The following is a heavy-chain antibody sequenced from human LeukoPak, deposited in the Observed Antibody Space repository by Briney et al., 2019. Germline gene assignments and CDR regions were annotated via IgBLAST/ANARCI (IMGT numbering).Heavy chain of an antibody. CDR1: GGSISSGGYY. D-gene: IGHD2-2*01. J-gene: IGHJ4*02. Sequence: SETLSLTCTVSGGSISSGGYYWSWIRQPPGKGLEWIGYIYHSGSTYYNPSLKSRVTISVDRSKNQFSLKLSSVTAADTAVYYCARPYCSSTSCPPIYWGQGTLVTVSS. V-gene: IGHV4-30-2*01. CDR3: ARPYCSSTSCPPIY. CDR2: IYHSGST.